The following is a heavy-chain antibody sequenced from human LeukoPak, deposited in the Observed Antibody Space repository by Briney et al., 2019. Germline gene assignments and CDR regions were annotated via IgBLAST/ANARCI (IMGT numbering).Heavy chain of an antibody. J-gene: IGHJ3*02. Sequence: SGGSLRLSCAASGFTFSSYSMNWVRQAPGKGLEWASSISSSSSYIYYADSVKGRFTISRDNAKNSLYLQMNSLRAEDTAVYYCARTPSSTPRFDIWGQGTMVTVSS. V-gene: IGHV3-21*01. CDR2: ISSSSSYI. CDR3: ARTPSSTPRFDI. CDR1: GFTFSSYS. D-gene: IGHD2-2*01.